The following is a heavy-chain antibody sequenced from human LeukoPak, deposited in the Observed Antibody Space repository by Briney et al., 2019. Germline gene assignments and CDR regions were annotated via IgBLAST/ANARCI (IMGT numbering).Heavy chain of an antibody. CDR2: IIPIFGTA. J-gene: IGHJ5*02. V-gene: IGHV1-69*06. D-gene: IGHD5-24*01. CDR1: GGTFSSYA. CDR3: ARDGEMATPYNWFDP. Sequence: ASVTVSCTASGGTFSSYAISWVRQAPGQGLEWMGGIIPIFGTANYAQKFQGRVTITADKSTSTAYMELSSLRSEDTAVYYCARDGEMATPYNWFDPWGQGTLVTVSS.